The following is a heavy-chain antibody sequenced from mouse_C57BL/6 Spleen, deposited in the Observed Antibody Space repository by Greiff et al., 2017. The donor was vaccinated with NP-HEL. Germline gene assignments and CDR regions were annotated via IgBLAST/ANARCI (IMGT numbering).Heavy chain of an antibody. V-gene: IGHV1-82*01. Sequence: QVQLQQSGPELVKPGASVKISCKASGYAFSSSWMNWVKQRPGKGLEWIGRIYPGDGDTNYNGKFKGKATLTADKSSSTAYMQLSSLTSEDSAVYFGASADDSNYVGFADWGQGTLVTVS. J-gene: IGHJ3*01. CDR1: GYAFSSSW. CDR3: ASADDSNYVGFAD. CDR2: IYPGDGDT. D-gene: IGHD2-5*01.